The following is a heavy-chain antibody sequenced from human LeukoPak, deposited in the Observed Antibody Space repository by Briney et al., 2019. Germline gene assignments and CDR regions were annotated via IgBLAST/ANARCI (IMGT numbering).Heavy chain of an antibody. D-gene: IGHD1-26*01. J-gene: IGHJ3*02. CDR2: IIPIFGTA. CDR1: GGTFSSYA. V-gene: IGHV1-69*13. Sequence: GASVKVSCKASGGTFSSYAISWVRQAPGQGLEWMGGIIPIFGTANYAQKFQGRVTITADESTSTAYMELSSLRSEDTAVYYCARAVVGANDAFGIWGQGTMVTVSS. CDR3: ARAVVGANDAFGI.